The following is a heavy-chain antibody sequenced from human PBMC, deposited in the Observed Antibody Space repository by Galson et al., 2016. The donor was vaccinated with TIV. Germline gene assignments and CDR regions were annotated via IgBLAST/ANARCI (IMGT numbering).Heavy chain of an antibody. CDR3: ARSLQYSNFLFDS. J-gene: IGHJ5*01. CDR2: ISGTSNTI. D-gene: IGHD4-11*01. V-gene: IGHV3-48*01. Sequence: SLRLSCAASGFTFSTHSVNWIRQAPGKGLQWLSYISGTSNTIYYAESVKGRFTISRDNAKNSLYLEMNGLRSEDTAVYYCARSLQYSNFLFDSWGQGPLVTVAS. CDR1: GFTFSTHS.